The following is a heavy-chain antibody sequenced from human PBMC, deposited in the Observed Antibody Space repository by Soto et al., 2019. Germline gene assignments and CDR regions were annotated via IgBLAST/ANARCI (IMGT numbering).Heavy chain of an antibody. J-gene: IGHJ6*02. V-gene: IGHV1-18*01. CDR3: AKRGDVSYCYYGLDV. Sequence: QVQLVQSGAEVKKPGASVKVSCKASGYSFTRYGISWVRQAPGQGLAWMGWISGYNANTNYPENLQGRVTMTTDTSTSTAYMEVRNLISDDTAVYYFAKRGDVSYCYYGLDVWGQGTTVTVSS. D-gene: IGHD3-16*01. CDR1: GYSFTRYG. CDR2: ISGYNANT.